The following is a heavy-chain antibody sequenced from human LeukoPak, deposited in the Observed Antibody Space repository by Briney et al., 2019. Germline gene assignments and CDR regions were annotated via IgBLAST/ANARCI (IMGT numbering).Heavy chain of an antibody. CDR2: VYSGGNT. J-gene: IGHJ4*02. V-gene: IGHV4-39*07. CDR1: GGSISGSSYY. D-gene: IGHD2/OR15-2a*01. CDR3: ARAKTLSSLFDY. Sequence: KPSETLSLTCIVSGGSISGSSYYWGWIRQPPGTGLEWIGSVYSGGNTYYNPALKSRVSISVDTSKNQFSLKVRSVTAADTAIYYCARAKTLSSLFDYWGQGTLVTVSS.